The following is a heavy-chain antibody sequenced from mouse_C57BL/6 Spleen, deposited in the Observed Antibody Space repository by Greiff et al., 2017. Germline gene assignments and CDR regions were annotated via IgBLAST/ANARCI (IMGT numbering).Heavy chain of an antibody. CDR1: GFTFSDYY. Sequence: EVMLVESGGGLVQPGGSLKLSCAASGFTFSDYYMYWVRQTPEKRLEWVAYISNGGGSTYYPDTVKGRFTISRDNAKNTLYLQMSRLKSEDTAMYYCAGGYYGSHYAMDYWGQGTSVTVSS. D-gene: IGHD1-1*01. CDR3: AGGYYGSHYAMDY. V-gene: IGHV5-12*01. CDR2: ISNGGGST. J-gene: IGHJ4*01.